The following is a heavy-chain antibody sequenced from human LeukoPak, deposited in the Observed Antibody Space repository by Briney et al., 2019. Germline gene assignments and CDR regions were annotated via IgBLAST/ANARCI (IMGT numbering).Heavy chain of an antibody. D-gene: IGHD5-12*01. CDR2: INWKGDLT. J-gene: IGHJ6*04. CDR1: GFTFDDYG. Sequence: PGGSLRLSCAASGFTFDDYGMSWVRQVAGKGLEWVSTINWKGDLTYYVDSVKGRFTISRDNRKNSLYLQMNSLRAEDTAVYYCAKDPNYDWLVVDVWGKGTTVTVSS. CDR3: AKDPNYDWLVVDV. V-gene: IGHV3-20*04.